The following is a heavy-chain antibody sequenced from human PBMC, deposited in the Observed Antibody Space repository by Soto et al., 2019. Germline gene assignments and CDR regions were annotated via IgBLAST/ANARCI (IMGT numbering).Heavy chain of an antibody. D-gene: IGHD1-26*01. Sequence: QVQLQESGPGLVKPSDTLSLTCAVSGYSISSSNWWGCIRQPPGKGLEWIGYIYYSGTTSYNPSLKSRATMSVDTSKNQFSLKLTSVTAVDTAVYYCARREIQGPIDYWGQGTLVTVSS. CDR2: IYYSGTT. CDR1: GYSISSSNW. V-gene: IGHV4-28*01. J-gene: IGHJ4*02. CDR3: ARREIQGPIDY.